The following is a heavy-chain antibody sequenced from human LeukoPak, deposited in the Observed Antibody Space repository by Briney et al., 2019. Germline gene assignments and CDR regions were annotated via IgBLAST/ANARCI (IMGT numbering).Heavy chain of an antibody. CDR2: IYHSGST. CDR3: ARGGNYGPIPFDY. Sequence: SETLSLTCAVSGGSISSGGYSWSWIRQPPGKGLEWIGYIYHSGSTYYNPSLKSRVTLSVDRSKNQFSLRLSSVTAADTAVYYCARGGNYGPIPFDYWGQGTLVTVSS. CDR1: GGSISSGGYS. J-gene: IGHJ4*02. D-gene: IGHD3-16*01. V-gene: IGHV4-30-2*01.